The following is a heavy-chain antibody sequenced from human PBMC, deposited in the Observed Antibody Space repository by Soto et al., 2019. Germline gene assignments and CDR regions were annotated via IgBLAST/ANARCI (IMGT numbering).Heavy chain of an antibody. D-gene: IGHD6-25*01. CDR3: TLCAAGPPGALADS. CDR1: GFTSSKDW. V-gene: IGHV3-15*01. J-gene: IGHJ4*02. Sequence: EVQLVESGGGLVKPGGSLRVSCAASGFTSSKDWMSWVRQAPGKGLEWVCRIKSRAGGASTDYAAPVKGRFTISRDDSKNTLYLQTNCLKTAHTSVYYCTLCAAGPPGALADSWGQGKLVTVSS. CDR2: IKSRAGGAST.